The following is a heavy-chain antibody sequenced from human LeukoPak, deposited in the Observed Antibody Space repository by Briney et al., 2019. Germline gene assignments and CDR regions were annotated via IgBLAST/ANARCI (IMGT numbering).Heavy chain of an antibody. J-gene: IGHJ3*02. CDR1: GGSISSGGYS. CDR2: IYHSGST. CDR3: ARGENYYDSSGYHDAFDI. V-gene: IGHV4-30-2*01. Sequence: SETLSLTCAVSGGSISSGGYSWGWIRQPPGKGLGWIGYIYHSGSTYYNPSLKSRVTISVDRTKNQFSLKLSSVTAADTAVYYCARGENYYDSSGYHDAFDIWGQGTMVTVSS. D-gene: IGHD3-22*01.